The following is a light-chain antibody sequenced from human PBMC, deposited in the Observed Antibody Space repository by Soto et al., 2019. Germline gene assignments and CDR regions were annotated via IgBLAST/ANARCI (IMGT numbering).Light chain of an antibody. V-gene: IGKV3-15*01. J-gene: IGKJ1*01. Sequence: EIVMTQSPATLSGSPGERATLSCRASQSVSSNLAWYQQKPGQAPRLLIYGASTRPSSIAARFSGSGSGTEFTLTISSLQYADFAVYYCQQYNNWPPWTFGQGTKVEIK. CDR2: GAS. CDR3: QQYNNWPPWT. CDR1: QSVSSN.